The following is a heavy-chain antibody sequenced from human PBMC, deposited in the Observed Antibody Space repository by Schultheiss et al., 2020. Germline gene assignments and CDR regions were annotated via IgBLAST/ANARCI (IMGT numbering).Heavy chain of an antibody. D-gene: IGHD3-3*01. J-gene: IGHJ6*02. CDR1: YY. Sequence: YYWGWIRQPPGKGLEWVSYISSSSTTIYYADSVKGRFTISRDNAKNSLYLQMNSLRAEDTAVYYCAKDILRFLEWLGGMDVWGQGTTVTGSS. CDR3: AKDILRFLEWLGGMDV. CDR2: ISSSSTTI. V-gene: IGHV3-11*01.